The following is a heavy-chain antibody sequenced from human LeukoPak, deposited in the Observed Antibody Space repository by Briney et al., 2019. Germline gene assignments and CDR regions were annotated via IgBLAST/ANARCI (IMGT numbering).Heavy chain of an antibody. CDR2: IYYSGST. J-gene: IGHJ4*02. V-gene: IGHV4-30-4*08. Sequence: SWVRQAPGKGLEWIGYIYYSGSTYYNPSLKSRVTISVDTSKNQFSLKLSSVTAADTAVYYCARAPVTAPLDYWGQGTLVTVSS. CDR3: ARAPVTAPLDY.